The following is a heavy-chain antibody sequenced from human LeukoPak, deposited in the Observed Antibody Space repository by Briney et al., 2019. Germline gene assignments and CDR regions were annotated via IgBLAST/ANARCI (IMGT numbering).Heavy chain of an antibody. CDR3: TTITVASHFDY. V-gene: IGHV3-30*02. J-gene: IGHJ4*02. CDR2: IRCDGNNK. CDR1: GFSFSSYD. Sequence: GGSLRLSCAASGFSFSSYDMYWVRQAPGKGLEWVAFIRCDGNNKYYADSVKGRFTISRDNSESTLYLQLNSLRAEDTAVYYCTTITVASHFDYWGPGTLVTVSS. D-gene: IGHD6-19*01.